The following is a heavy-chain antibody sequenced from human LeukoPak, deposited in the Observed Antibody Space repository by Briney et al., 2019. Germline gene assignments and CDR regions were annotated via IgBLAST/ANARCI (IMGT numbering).Heavy chain of an antibody. V-gene: IGHV4-39*07. D-gene: IGHD3-3*01. Sequence: SETLSLTCTVSGGSISSSSYYWGWIRQPPGKGLEWIGSIYYSGSTYYNPSLKSRVTISVDTSKNQFSLKLSSVTAADTAVYYCARSPDDFWGPLNNWFDPWGQGTLVTVSS. J-gene: IGHJ5*02. CDR3: ARSPDDFWGPLNNWFDP. CDR1: GGSISSSSYY. CDR2: IYYSGST.